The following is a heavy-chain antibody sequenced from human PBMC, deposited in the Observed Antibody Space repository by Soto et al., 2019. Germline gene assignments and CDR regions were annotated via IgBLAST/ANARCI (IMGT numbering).Heavy chain of an antibody. D-gene: IGHD4-17*01. CDR3: ARDGFGDYRPAEYFQH. CDR1: GGTFSSYA. V-gene: IGHV1-69*01. CDR2: IIPSFGTA. J-gene: IGHJ1*01. Sequence: QVQLVQSGAEVKKPGSSVKVSCKASGGTFSSYAISWVRQAPGQGLEWMGGIIPSFGTANYAQKFQGRVTITADESTSTAYMELSSLRSEDTAVYYCARDGFGDYRPAEYFQHWGQGTLVTVSS.